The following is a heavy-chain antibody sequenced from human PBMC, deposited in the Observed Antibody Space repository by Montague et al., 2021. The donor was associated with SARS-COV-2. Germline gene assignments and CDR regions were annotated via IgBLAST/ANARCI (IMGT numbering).Heavy chain of an antibody. Sequence: PALVKPTQTLTLTCTFSGFSLSTSGMCVSWIRQPPGKALEWLARIDWXDDKYYSTSLKTRLTISKDTSKNQVVLTMTNMDPVDTATYHCARMTVAGIPFDYWGQGTLVTVSS. CDR1: GFSLSTSGMC. CDR3: ARMTVAGIPFDY. J-gene: IGHJ4*02. CDR2: IDWXDDK. V-gene: IGHV2-70*11. D-gene: IGHD6-19*01.